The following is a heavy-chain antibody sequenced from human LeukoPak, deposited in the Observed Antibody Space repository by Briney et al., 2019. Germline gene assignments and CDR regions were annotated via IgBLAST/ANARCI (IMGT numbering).Heavy chain of an antibody. D-gene: IGHD2-21*01. CDR1: GGSITSNH. CDR3: ARHGGHYQSDD. Sequence: SETLSLTCTVSGGSITSNHWSWVRQPPGKGLEWIGQVHHSGGTSYNPSLRSRVTISIDKSENQFSLKLNSVTAADTAVYYCARHGGHYQSDDWGQGTLVTVSS. CDR2: VHHSGGT. J-gene: IGHJ4*02. V-gene: IGHV4-4*02.